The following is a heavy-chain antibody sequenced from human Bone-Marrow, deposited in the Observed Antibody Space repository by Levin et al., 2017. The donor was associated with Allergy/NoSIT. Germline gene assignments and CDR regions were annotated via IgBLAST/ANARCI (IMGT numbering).Heavy chain of an antibody. Sequence: GGSLRLSCAASGFSFNNYSMNWVRQAPGKGLEWVSSISSRSSHIYYVDSVEGRFTISRDNAKSSLFLQTNSLRAEDTAVYYCARAKQGYIYDPFDMWGQGTLVTVSS. V-gene: IGHV3-21*01. CDR3: ARAKQGYIYDPFDM. J-gene: IGHJ3*02. CDR1: GFSFNNYS. CDR2: ISSRSSHI. D-gene: IGHD5-18*01.